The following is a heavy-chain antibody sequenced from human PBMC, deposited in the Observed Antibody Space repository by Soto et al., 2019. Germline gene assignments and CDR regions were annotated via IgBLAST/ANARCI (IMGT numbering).Heavy chain of an antibody. CDR1: GFTFSSYG. CDR3: AKDDGVTIFGVARFYYMDV. V-gene: IGHV3-30*18. J-gene: IGHJ6*03. CDR2: ISYDGSNK. D-gene: IGHD3-3*01. Sequence: GGSLRLSCAASGFTFSSYGMHWVRQAPGKGLEWVAVISYDGSNKYYADSVKGRFTISRDNSKNTLYLQMNSLRAEDTAVYYCAKDDGVTIFGVARFYYMDVWGKGTTVTVSS.